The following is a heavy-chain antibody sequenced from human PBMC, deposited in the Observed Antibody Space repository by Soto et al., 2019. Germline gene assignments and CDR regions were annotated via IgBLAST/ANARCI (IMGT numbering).Heavy chain of an antibody. Sequence: XGPLSLLSNFPAASVSKYCGTWIPQPPGNGLQWIGYIYFNGNTQYNPSLEGRLTLSIDTSKKEFSLKLPSATAADAAVYYCASVTFGGIVLAHWGQGTLVTVSS. J-gene: IGHJ4*02. V-gene: IGHV4-59*02. D-gene: IGHD3-16*01. CDR3: ASVTFGGIVLAH. CDR2: IYFNGNT. CDR1: AASVSKYC.